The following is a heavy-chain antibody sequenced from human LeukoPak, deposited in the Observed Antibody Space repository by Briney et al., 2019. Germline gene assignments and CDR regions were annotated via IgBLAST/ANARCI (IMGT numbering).Heavy chain of an antibody. D-gene: IGHD2-15*01. CDR1: GYTFTSYD. Sequence: ASVKVSCKASGYTFTSYDINWVRQATGQGLEWMGWMNPNSGNTGYAQKFQGRVTITRNTSISTAYMELSSLRSEDTAAYYCARRCSGGSCYGYDAFDIWGQGTMVTVSS. CDR2: MNPNSGNT. CDR3: ARRCSGGSCYGYDAFDI. J-gene: IGHJ3*02. V-gene: IGHV1-8*03.